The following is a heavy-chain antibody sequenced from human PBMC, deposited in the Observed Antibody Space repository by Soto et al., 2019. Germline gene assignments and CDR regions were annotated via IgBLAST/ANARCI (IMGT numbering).Heavy chain of an antibody. CDR2: VNEDGSEK. V-gene: IGHV3-7*01. J-gene: IGHJ4*02. CDR1: GFTFSNYY. CDR3: AKWGGAGSDS. Sequence: PGGSLRLSCAASGFTFSNYYMSWVRQAQGKGLEWVANVNEDGSEKYYVDSVKGRFTVSRDNAKNSLYLQMNSLRAEDTALYYCAKWGGAGSDSWGQGTLVTVSS. D-gene: IGHD1-26*01.